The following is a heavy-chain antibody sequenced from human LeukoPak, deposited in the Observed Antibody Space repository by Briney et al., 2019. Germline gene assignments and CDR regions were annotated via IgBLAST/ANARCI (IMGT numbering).Heavy chain of an antibody. Sequence: GGSLRLSCAASGFTFSSNGVHWVRQAPGKGLEWVAFIQNDGNNKKYADSVKGRFTISRDNSKNTLYLQMNSLRAEDTAVYYCARDWGTSSLHLVNWGQGTLVTVSS. CDR2: IQNDGNNK. CDR3: ARDWGTSSLHLVN. CDR1: GFTFSSNG. J-gene: IGHJ4*02. V-gene: IGHV3-30*02. D-gene: IGHD6-6*01.